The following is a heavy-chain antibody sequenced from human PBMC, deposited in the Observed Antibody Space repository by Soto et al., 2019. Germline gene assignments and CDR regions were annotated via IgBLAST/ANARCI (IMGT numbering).Heavy chain of an antibody. CDR2: IVPIFGTP. CDR1: GDMFSSYA. CDR3: ARDRKNRECDNYRLFD. V-gene: IGHV1-69*01. Sequence: QVQLVQSGSEVKKPGSSVKVSCKSSGDMFSSYAISWVRQAPGQGLEWMGGIVPIFGTPRYAPKFQDRVTITADESTNTAYMELSRLRSQDTAVYYCARDRKNRECDNYRLFDWGQGTLVAV. J-gene: IGHJ4*02. D-gene: IGHD3-16*02.